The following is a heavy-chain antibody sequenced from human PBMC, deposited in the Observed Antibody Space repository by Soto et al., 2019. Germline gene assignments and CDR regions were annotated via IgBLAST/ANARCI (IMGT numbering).Heavy chain of an antibody. V-gene: IGHV3-66*01. J-gene: IGHJ4*02. CDR3: ARGPVVVITYVEE. CDR1: GFTVSSNY. D-gene: IGHD3-22*01. Sequence: PGGSLRLSCAASGFTVSSNYMSWVRQAPGKGLEWVSVIYSGGSTYYADSVKGRFNISRDNSKNTLYLQMNSLRAEDTAVYYCARGPVVVITYVEEWGQGTLVTVSS. CDR2: IYSGGST.